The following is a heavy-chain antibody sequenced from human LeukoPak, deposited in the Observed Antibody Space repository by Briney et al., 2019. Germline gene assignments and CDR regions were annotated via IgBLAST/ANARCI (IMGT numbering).Heavy chain of an antibody. CDR3: VRALGDY. CDR1: GFTFSNYW. D-gene: IGHD3-16*01. CDR2: INTDGSST. J-gene: IGHJ4*02. V-gene: IGHV3-74*01. Sequence: GGSLRLSCAASGFTFSNYWMHWVRQAPGKGLVGVSRINTDGSSTNYADSVKGRFTISRDNAKNTLYLQMNSLRAEDTAVYYCVRALGDYWGQGTLVTVSS.